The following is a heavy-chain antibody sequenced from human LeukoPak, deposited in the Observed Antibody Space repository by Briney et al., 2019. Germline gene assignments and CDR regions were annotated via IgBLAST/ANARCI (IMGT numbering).Heavy chain of an antibody. CDR1: RFTFSSYS. J-gene: IGHJ4*02. CDR2: LSGSSGNT. CDR3: AKWSGRVGPTRSFDY. V-gene: IGHV3-23*01. Sequence: AGGSLRLSCAASRFTFSSYSMSWVRQAPGKGLEWVSTLSGSSGNTYYTDSVKGRFTISTDNSNNKLYLQMNSLRAEDTAVYYCAKWSGRVGPTRSFDYWGQGTLVTVSS. D-gene: IGHD3/OR15-3a*01.